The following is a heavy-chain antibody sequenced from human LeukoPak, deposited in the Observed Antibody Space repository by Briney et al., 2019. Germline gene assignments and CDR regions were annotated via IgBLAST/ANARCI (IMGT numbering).Heavy chain of an antibody. CDR3: ARMGIVVVPAAIRNWFDP. V-gene: IGHV4-59*01. CDR1: GGSISTYY. D-gene: IGHD2-2*02. CDR2: IDYRGST. J-gene: IGHJ5*02. Sequence: SETLSLTCTVSGGSISTYYWNWIRQPPGKGLEWSAYIDYRGSTTYNPSLRSRVTISVDTSRNQFYLKLSSVTAADTAVYYCARMGIVVVPAAIRNWFDPWGQGTLVTVSS.